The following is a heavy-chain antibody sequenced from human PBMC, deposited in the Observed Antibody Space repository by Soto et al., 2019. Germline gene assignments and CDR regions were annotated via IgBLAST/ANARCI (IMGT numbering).Heavy chain of an antibody. V-gene: IGHV3-21*06. Sequence: EVQLVESGGGPVKPGGSLRLSCAASGFAFNTYSMNWVRQAPGKGLEWVAFITRSSSYIYYADSVRGRFTLSRDNAKNSLYLQMNILRAEDTAIYYCARDDGWLILDYGGQGTLVTVSS. CDR2: ITRSSSYI. CDR3: ARDDGWLILDY. J-gene: IGHJ4*02. CDR1: GFAFNTYS. D-gene: IGHD6-19*01.